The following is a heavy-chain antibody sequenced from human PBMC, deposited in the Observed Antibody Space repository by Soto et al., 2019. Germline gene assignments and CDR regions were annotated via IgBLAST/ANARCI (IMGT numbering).Heavy chain of an antibody. CDR1: GFTFSSYA. J-gene: IGHJ6*02. V-gene: IGHV3-30-3*01. CDR2: ISYDGSNK. CDR3: ARDGQPRPYYYDSSGYYYAYYYYGMDV. D-gene: IGHD3-22*01. Sequence: QVQLVESGGGVVQPGRSLRLSCAASGFTFSSYAMHWVRQAPGKGLEWVAVISYDGSNKYYADSVKGRFTISRDNSKNTLYLQMNSLRAEDTAVYYCARDGQPRPYYYDSSGYYYAYYYYGMDVWGQGTTVTVSS.